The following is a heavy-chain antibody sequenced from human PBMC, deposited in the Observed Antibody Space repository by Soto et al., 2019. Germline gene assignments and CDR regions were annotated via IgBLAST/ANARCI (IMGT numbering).Heavy chain of an antibody. J-gene: IGHJ4*02. D-gene: IGHD3-22*01. CDR3: IYTPAGYYVNYFGT. CDR1: GFTFSSFA. Sequence: PGGSLRLSCAASGFTFSSFAMSWVRQAPGKGLDWVSAISGSGGSTYSADSVKGRFTISRDNSKNTLYLQMSSLFFFNDAANTEIYTPAGYYVNYFGTWGQGTLVTVSS. V-gene: IGHV3-23*01. CDR2: ISGSGGST.